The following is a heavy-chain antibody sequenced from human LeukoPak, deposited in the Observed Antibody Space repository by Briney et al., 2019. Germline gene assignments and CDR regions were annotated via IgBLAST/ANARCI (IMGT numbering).Heavy chain of an antibody. CDR1: GFSLSSYGVG. J-gene: IGHJ5*02. V-gene: IGHV2-5*02. D-gene: IGHD2-15*01. CDR2: TYRDDE. CDR3: AHSPLLLGGHAFHS. Sequence: ESGPTLVKPTQTLTLTCTFSGFSLSSYGVGVGWIRQPPGKALEWLTITYRDDELISPSLKSRLSITKDTSKNQVVLTMTNVDPVDTATYYCAHSPLLLGGHAFHSWGQGTLVTVSS.